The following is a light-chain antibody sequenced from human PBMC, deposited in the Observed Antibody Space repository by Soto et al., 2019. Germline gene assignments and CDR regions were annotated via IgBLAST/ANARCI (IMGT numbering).Light chain of an antibody. CDR1: QSVSNY. V-gene: IGKV3-11*01. CDR3: QQRANWPLT. CDR2: DAS. Sequence: EIVLTQSPATLTLSPGERATLSCKTSQSVSNYLAWYQQKPGQAPRLLMYDASNRATGIPAKFSGSGSGTDFTLTINSLEAEDFAVYYCQQRANWPLTFGGGTKVDIK. J-gene: IGKJ4*01.